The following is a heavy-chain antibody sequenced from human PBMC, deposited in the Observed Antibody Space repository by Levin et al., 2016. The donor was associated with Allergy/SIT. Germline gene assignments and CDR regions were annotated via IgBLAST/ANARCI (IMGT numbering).Heavy chain of an antibody. CDR2: IYSGGST. CDR3: ARDHIPPNWKPGEGWFDP. V-gene: IGHV3-53*01. D-gene: IGHD1-1*01. J-gene: IGHJ5*02. Sequence: WIRQPPGKGLEWVSVIYSGGSTYYADSVKGRFTISRDNSKNTLYLQMNSLRAEDTAVYYCARDHIPPNWKPGEGWFDPWGQGTLVTVSS.